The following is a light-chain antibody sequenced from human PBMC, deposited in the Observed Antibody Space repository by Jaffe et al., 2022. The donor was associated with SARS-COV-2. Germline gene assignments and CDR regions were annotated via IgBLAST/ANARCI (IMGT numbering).Light chain of an antibody. CDR1: SSDVGGYNL. Sequence: QSALTQPASVSGSPGQSITISCTGTSSDVGGYNLVSWYQQHPGKAPKFIIYDVNNRPSGVSNRFSGSKSGNTASLTISGLQAEDEADYYCSSYTIISPLRVFGTGTTVTVL. CDR3: SSYTIISPLRV. J-gene: IGLJ1*01. V-gene: IGLV2-14*03. CDR2: DVN.